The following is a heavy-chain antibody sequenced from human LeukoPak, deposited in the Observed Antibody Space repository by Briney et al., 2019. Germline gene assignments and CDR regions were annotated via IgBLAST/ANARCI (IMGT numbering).Heavy chain of an antibody. CDR3: ARIPDSSGYYYGSSVYFDY. D-gene: IGHD3-22*01. CDR1: GGTFISYA. V-gene: IGHV1-69*13. CDR2: IIPIFGTA. Sequence: ASVKVSCKASGGTFISYAISWVRQAPGQGLEWMGGIIPIFGTANYAQKFQGRVTITADESTSTAYMELSSRRSEDTAVYYCARIPDSSGYYYGSSVYFDYWGQGTLVTVSS. J-gene: IGHJ4*02.